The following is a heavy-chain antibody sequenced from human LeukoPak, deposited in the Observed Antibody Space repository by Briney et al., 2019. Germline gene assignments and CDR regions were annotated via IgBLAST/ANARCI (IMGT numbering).Heavy chain of an antibody. CDR3: AKDQHPGIAAAD. D-gene: IGHD6-13*01. CDR1: GFTFSTFA. Sequence: PGRSLRLSCAASGFTFSTFAIHWVRQAPGKGLDWVAVISYDGNNKYYADSVKGRFTISRDNSKNTLYLQMNSLRAEDTAVYYCAKDQHPGIAAADWGQGTLVTVSS. V-gene: IGHV3-30-3*01. J-gene: IGHJ4*02. CDR2: ISYDGNNK.